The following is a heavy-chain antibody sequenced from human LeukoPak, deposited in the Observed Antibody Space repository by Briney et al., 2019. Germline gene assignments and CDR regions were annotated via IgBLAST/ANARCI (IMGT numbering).Heavy chain of an antibody. J-gene: IGHJ4*02. V-gene: IGHV4-39*01. CDR2: IYYSGNT. Sequence: ASETLSLTCTVSGGSITISSYYWGWIRQPPGKGLEWIGSIYYSGNTYYNPSLKSRVSISIDTSKNQFSLKLNSVTAADTAVYYCARFYDNSGFDRWGQGTLVTVSS. D-gene: IGHD3-22*01. CDR3: ARFYDNSGFDR. CDR1: GGSITISSYY.